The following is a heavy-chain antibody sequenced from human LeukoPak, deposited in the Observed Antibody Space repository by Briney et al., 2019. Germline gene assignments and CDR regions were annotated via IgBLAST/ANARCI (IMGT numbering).Heavy chain of an antibody. Sequence: SESLSLTCTVSGGSISNNNYYWAWIRQPPGKGLECIGSIYYSGSPYYNPSLKSRVTISVDTSKNQFSLRLSSVTAADTAVYYCATWRTAKTGFDYWGQGTLVTVSS. D-gene: IGHD1-1*01. CDR1: GGSISNNNYY. V-gene: IGHV4-39*01. CDR3: ATWRTAKTGFDY. CDR2: IYYSGSP. J-gene: IGHJ4*02.